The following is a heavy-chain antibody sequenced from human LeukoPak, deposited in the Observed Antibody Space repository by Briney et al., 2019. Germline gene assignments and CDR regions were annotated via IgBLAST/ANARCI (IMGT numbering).Heavy chain of an antibody. CDR2: INPNSGGT. J-gene: IGHJ2*01. CDR1: GYTFTGYY. V-gene: IGHV1-2*04. Sequence: GASVKVSCKASGYTFTGYYMHWVRQAPGQGLEWMGWINPNSGGTNYAQKFQGWVTMTRDTSISTAYMGLSRLRSDDTAVYYCARGRYSSSWYDYWYFDLWGRGTLVTVSS. D-gene: IGHD6-13*01. CDR3: ARGRYSSSWYDYWYFDL.